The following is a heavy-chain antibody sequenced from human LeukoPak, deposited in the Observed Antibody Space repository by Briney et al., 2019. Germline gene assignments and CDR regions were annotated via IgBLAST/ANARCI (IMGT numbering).Heavy chain of an antibody. CDR3: ARLDTAMDYSAFDI. D-gene: IGHD5-18*01. CDR2: MNPNSGNT. V-gene: IGHV1-8*03. Sequence: GASVKVSCKASGYTFTSYDINWVRQATGQGLEWMGWMNPNSGNTGYAQKFQGRVTITRNTSISTAYMELSSLRSEDTAVYYCARLDTAMDYSAFDIWGQGTMDTVSS. J-gene: IGHJ3*02. CDR1: GYTFTSYD.